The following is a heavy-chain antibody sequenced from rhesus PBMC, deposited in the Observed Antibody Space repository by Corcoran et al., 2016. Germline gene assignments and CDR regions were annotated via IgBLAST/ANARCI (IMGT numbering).Heavy chain of an antibody. J-gene: IGHJ6*01. CDR2: ISNTVKTL. D-gene: IGHD4-23*01. CDR1: GFTFSSYD. V-gene: IGHV3S4*01. CDR3: TSEYSNYPYGLDS. Sequence: EVQLVESGGGLVQPGGSLRLSCAASGFTFSSYDMNWVRQALGKGLEWVLSISNTVKTLYYADSVKVRFTISRDNAQNSLSLQMNSLKTEDTAVYYCTSEYSNYPYGLDSWGQGVVVTVSS.